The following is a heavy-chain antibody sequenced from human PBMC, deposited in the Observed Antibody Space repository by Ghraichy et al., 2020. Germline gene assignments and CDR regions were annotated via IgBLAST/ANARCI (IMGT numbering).Heavy chain of an antibody. CDR1: GFTFSTYS. Sequence: LSLTCTASGFTFSTYSMNWVRQAPGKGLEWVSYISSTSTTIYYADSVKGRFTISRDNAKNSVYLEMDNLTDEDTAVYYWARDGDWRGFDYCGQGSLVSVSS. CDR2: ISSTSTTI. J-gene: IGHJ4*02. D-gene: IGHD3-3*01. CDR3: ARDGDWRGFDY. V-gene: IGHV3-48*02.